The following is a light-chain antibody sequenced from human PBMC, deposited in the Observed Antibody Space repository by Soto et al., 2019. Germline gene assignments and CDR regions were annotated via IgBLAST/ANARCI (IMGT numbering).Light chain of an antibody. Sequence: SYELTQPPSVSVSPGQTASITCSGDKLGDKYACWYQQKPGQSPVLVIYQDSKRPSGIPERFSGSNAGNTATLTISGTQAMDEGDYYCQVWDRSTNYVFGTGTKLTVL. J-gene: IGLJ1*01. CDR3: QVWDRSTNYV. V-gene: IGLV3-1*01. CDR1: KLGDKY. CDR2: QDS.